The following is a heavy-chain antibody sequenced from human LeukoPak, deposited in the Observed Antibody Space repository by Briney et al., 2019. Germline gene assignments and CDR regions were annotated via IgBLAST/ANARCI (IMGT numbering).Heavy chain of an antibody. CDR1: GYTFTSYG. CDR3: ARGGVTMTAKQRGRNWFDP. D-gene: IGHD3-22*01. V-gene: IGHV1-2*02. Sequence: ASVKVSCKASGYTFTSYGISWVRQAPGQGLEWMGWINPNSGGTNYAQKFQGRVTMTRDTSISTAYMELSRLRSDDTAVYYCARGGVTMTAKQRGRNWFDPWGQGTLVTVSS. CDR2: INPNSGGT. J-gene: IGHJ5*02.